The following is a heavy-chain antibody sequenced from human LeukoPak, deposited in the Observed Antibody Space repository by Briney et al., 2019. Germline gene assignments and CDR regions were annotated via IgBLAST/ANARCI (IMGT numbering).Heavy chain of an antibody. CDR1: GDSMYSHY. CDR3: ARGDYYDGGGRNWFDP. Sequence: SETLSLTCSVSGDSMYSHYWSFIRQAAGTGLEWIGRIHTSGTTYYNPSLKSRVTLSIDTSMNQFSLRLTSVTAADTAVHYCARGDYYDGGGRNWFDPWGQGTLVTVSP. V-gene: IGHV4-4*07. CDR2: IHTSGTT. J-gene: IGHJ5*02. D-gene: IGHD3-3*01.